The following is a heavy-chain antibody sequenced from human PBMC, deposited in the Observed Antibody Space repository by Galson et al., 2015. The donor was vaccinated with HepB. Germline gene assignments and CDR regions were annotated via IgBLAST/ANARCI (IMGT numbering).Heavy chain of an antibody. V-gene: IGHV3-74*01. D-gene: IGHD4-23*01. J-gene: IGHJ5*02. Sequence: SLRLSCAASGFTFSSYWMHWVRQAPGKGLVWVSRINSDGSSTSYADSVKGRFTIPRDNAKNTLYLQMNSLRAEDTAVYYCARGMTTVASGFDPWGQGTLVTVSS. CDR2: INSDGSST. CDR3: ARGMTTVASGFDP. CDR1: GFTFSSYW.